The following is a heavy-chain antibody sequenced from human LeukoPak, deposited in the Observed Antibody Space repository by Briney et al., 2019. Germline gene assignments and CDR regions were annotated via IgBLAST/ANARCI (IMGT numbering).Heavy chain of an antibody. CDR1: GGSFSDYS. CDR2: INHSGST. CDR3: ATDETCSGHGCFDY. J-gene: IGHJ4*02. V-gene: IGHV4-34*01. D-gene: IGHD2-15*01. Sequence: SETLSLTCAVYGGSFSDYSWTWIRQPPGKGLEWIGEINHSGSTNYDSSLKSRVTMSIDTSKNQLSLRLTSVTAADTALYYCATDETCSGHGCFDYWGQGTLVTVSS.